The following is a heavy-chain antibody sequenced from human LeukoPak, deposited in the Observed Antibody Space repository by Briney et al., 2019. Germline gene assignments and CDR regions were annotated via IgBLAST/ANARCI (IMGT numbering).Heavy chain of an antibody. CDR2: ISADGGST. CDR1: GLNFDDSA. J-gene: IGHJ4*02. CDR3: AKESGKFDY. Sequence: GGSLRLSCIASGLNFDDSAMHWVRQAPGKGLEWVSLISADGGSTFSADSVKGRFSISRDNSKNSLYLQMNSLRSEDTAMYYCAKESGKFDYWGQGTLVAVSS. V-gene: IGHV3-43*02.